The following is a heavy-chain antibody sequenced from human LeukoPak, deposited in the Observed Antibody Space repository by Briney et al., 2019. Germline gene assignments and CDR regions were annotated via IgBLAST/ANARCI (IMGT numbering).Heavy chain of an antibody. CDR2: ISADGGST. CDR1: GLNFDDSA. J-gene: IGHJ4*02. CDR3: AKESGKFDY. Sequence: GGSLRLSCIASGLNFDDSAMHWVRQAPGKGLEWVSLISADGGSTFSADSVKGRFSISRDNSKNSLYLQMNSLRSEDTAMYYCAKESGKFDYWGQGTLVAVSS. V-gene: IGHV3-43*02.